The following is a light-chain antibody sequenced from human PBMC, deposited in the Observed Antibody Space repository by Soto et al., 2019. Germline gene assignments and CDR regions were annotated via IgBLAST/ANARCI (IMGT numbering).Light chain of an antibody. CDR3: QQRSNWPPYT. CDR2: DAS. J-gene: IGKJ2*01. CDR1: QSVSSY. Sequence: EIVLTQSPATLSLSPGERATLSCRASQSVSSYLAWYQQKPGQAPRLLIYDASNRATGIPARFSGSGSGTDFTPTISSLEPEDFAVYYCQQRSNWPPYTGGQGTKLEIK. V-gene: IGKV3-11*01.